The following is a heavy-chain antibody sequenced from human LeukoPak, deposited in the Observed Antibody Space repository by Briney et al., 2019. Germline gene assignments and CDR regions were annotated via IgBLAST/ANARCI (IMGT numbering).Heavy chain of an antibody. D-gene: IGHD3-16*01. CDR2: ISSSGSNI. CDR3: ARDPTWGYSFDY. J-gene: IGHJ4*02. CDR1: GFTFSDYD. Sequence: GGSLRLSCAASGFTFSDYDMSWVRQAPGKGLEWVSDISSSGSNIYYADSVKGRFTISRDNAKNSLYLQMNSLRAEDTAVYYCARDPTWGYSFDYWGQGTLVTVSS. V-gene: IGHV3-11*01.